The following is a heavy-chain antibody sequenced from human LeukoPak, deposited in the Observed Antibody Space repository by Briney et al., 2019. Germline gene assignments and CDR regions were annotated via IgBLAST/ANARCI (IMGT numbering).Heavy chain of an antibody. CDR1: GFTFSSYQ. D-gene: IGHD4-11*01. J-gene: IGHJ4*02. CDR3: ARGGETKLTY. Sequence: GGSLRLSCAASGFTFSSYQMSWVRQAPGKGLERVANIKEDGNERYYLDSVKGRFTISRDNAKNSLYLQMNSLRAEDTAVYYCARGGETKLTYWGQGTLVTVSA. V-gene: IGHV3-7*01. CDR2: IKEDGNER.